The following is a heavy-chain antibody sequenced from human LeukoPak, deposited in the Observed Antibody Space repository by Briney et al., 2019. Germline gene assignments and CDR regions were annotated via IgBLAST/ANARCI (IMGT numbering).Heavy chain of an antibody. CDR2: VFDSGRT. V-gene: IGHV4-59*11. Sequence: PSETLSLTCTVSGGSMTTHYWNWIRQTPGKGLEWIGYVFDSGRTKENPSLKSRVTLSVDTSKNQFSLRLSSVTAAATAVYYCTTIKRGNMYVYFECWGQGILVTLSS. CDR1: GGSMTTHY. J-gene: IGHJ4*02. D-gene: IGHD5-18*01. CDR3: TTIKRGNMYVYFEC.